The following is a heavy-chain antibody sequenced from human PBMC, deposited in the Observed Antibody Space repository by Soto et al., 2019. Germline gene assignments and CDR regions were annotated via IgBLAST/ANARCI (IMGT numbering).Heavy chain of an antibody. J-gene: IGHJ5*02. CDR2: IGGGGDDT. Sequence: EVQMLESGGGLVQPGGSLRLSCAASTFTFSMYAMSWVRQAPGKGLEWVSSIGGGGDDTYYPDSVKGRFTISRDNSKNTLYLQMNSLRAEDTAVYYCAKVRQSGWFDPWGQGTLVTVSS. V-gene: IGHV3-23*01. D-gene: IGHD3-10*01. CDR1: TFTFSMYA. CDR3: AKVRQSGWFDP.